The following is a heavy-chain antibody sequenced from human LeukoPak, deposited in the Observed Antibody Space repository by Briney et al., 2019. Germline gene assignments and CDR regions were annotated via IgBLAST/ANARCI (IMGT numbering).Heavy chain of an antibody. J-gene: IGHJ4*02. D-gene: IGHD1-26*01. CDR2: INHSGST. CDR1: GGSFSGYS. V-gene: IGHV4-34*01. CDR3: ARPSGGSGFDY. Sequence: SETLSLTCAVYGGSFSGYSWSWIRQPPGKGLEWIGEINHSGSTNYNPSLKSRVSISVDTSKSQVSLKLTSVTAADTAVYYCARPSGGSGFDYWGQGTLVTVSS.